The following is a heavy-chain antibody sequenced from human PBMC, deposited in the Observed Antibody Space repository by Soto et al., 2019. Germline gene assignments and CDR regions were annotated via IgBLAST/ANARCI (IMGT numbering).Heavy chain of an antibody. CDR3: ARSTGLDTARLDH. CDR2: IYYSGNT. D-gene: IGHD5-18*01. V-gene: IGHV4-39*01. J-gene: IGHJ6*02. Sequence: SETLSLTCTVSGGSISSGSYYWGWIRQPPGKGLEWIGSIYYSGNTYYNPSLKSRVTIPVDTSKNQFSLKLSSVTAADTAVYYCARSTGLDTARLDHWGQGTTVTVYS. CDR1: GGSISSGSYY.